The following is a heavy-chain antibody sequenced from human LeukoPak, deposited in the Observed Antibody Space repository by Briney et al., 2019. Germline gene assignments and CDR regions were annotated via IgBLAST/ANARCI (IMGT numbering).Heavy chain of an antibody. J-gene: IGHJ4*02. V-gene: IGHV3-64D*06. CDR1: GFTFRTYV. Sequence: GASLRLSCSASGFTFRTYVMYWVRQAPGGGLEYVSAISGDGYSTYADSVKGRFTISRDNSKNTLYLQMSSLRAEDTAVYYCLKAQGYCSGGTCYFDYWGQGTLVTVSS. D-gene: IGHD2-15*01. CDR2: ISGDGYST. CDR3: LKAQGYCSGGTCYFDY.